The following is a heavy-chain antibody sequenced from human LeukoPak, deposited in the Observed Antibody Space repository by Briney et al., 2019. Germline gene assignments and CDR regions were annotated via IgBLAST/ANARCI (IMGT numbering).Heavy chain of an antibody. CDR1: GFTFSSYA. D-gene: IGHD2-15*01. CDR3: ARDPQDCSGGSCYAGLYYMDV. Sequence: GGSLRLSCAASGFTFSSYAMSWVRQAPGKGLEWVSTIGSAATTYYADSVRGRFTISGDNSKNTLYLQVNRLRSDDTAVYYCARDPQDCSGGSCYAGLYYMDVWGKGTTVTVSS. CDR2: IGSAATT. V-gene: IGHV3-23*01. J-gene: IGHJ6*03.